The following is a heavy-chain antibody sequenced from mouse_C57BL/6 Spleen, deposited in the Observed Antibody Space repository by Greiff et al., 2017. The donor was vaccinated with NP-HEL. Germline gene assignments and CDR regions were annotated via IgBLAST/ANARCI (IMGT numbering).Heavy chain of an antibody. CDR1: GFSLTSYG. CDR2: IWSDGST. Sequence: VKLVESGPGLVAPSQSLSITCTVSGFSLTSYGVHWVRQPPGKGLEWLVVIWSDGSTTYNSAPKSRLSISKDNSKSQVFLKLNSLQTDDTAMYYCARHTVVATDAMDYWGQGTSVTVSS. CDR3: ARHTVVATDAMDY. J-gene: IGHJ4*01. V-gene: IGHV2-6-1*01. D-gene: IGHD1-1*01.